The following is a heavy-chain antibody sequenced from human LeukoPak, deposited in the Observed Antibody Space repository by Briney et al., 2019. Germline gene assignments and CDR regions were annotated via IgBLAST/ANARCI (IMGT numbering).Heavy chain of an antibody. CDR3: ARDPIAVVGGGSFDY. D-gene: IGHD6-19*01. V-gene: IGHV3-30*02. J-gene: IGHJ4*02. Sequence: PGGSLRLSCAASGFTFISYSIHWVRQAPGKGLEWVAFIRYDGSNKYYADSVKGRFTISRDNAKNTLYLQMNSLRAEDTAVYYCARDPIAVVGGGSFDYWGQGILVTVSS. CDR2: IRYDGSNK. CDR1: GFTFISYS.